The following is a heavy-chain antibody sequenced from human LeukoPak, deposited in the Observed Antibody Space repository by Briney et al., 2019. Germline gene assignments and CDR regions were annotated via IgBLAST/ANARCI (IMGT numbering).Heavy chain of an antibody. D-gene: IGHD6-13*01. J-gene: IGHJ3*01. V-gene: IGHV3-74*01. CDR2: INIDGSST. CDR1: GFIFSDYW. Sequence: PGGSLRLSCAASGFIFSDYWMIWVRQAPGKGLVWVSRINIDGSSTSYADSVKGRFTISRDSAKNTLYLQMSSLGADDTAVYYCARATSSRWGSFDVWGQGTMVTVSS. CDR3: ARATSSRWGSFDV.